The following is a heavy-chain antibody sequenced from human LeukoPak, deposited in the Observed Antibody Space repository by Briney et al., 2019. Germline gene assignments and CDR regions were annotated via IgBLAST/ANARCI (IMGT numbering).Heavy chain of an antibody. CDR1: GDSVSSNSAA. J-gene: IGHJ6*03. D-gene: IGHD6-13*01. CDR3: ARGTYSSSWYSDYYYYMDV. Sequence: SQTLSLTCAISGDSVSSNSAAWNWIRQSPSRGLEWLGRTYYRSKWYNDYAVSVKSRITINPDTSKNQFSLQLNSVTPEDTAVYYCARGTYSSSWYSDYYYYMDVWGKGTTVTISS. CDR2: TYYRSKWYN. V-gene: IGHV6-1*01.